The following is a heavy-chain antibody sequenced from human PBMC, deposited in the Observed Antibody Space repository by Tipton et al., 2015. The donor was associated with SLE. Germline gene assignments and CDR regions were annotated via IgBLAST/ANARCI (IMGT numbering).Heavy chain of an antibody. J-gene: IGHJ4*02. CDR2: MHNSGDS. CDR1: GISISTHY. Sequence: TLSLTCKVSGISISTHYWSWIRQPPGKGLEWIGQMHNSGDSTYNPSLKSRVTMSVDTSKNHFSLKLTSMIAADTAVYYFARDIEAPGDFLYFDYWGQGILVTVSS. D-gene: IGHD7-27*01. CDR3: ARDIEAPGDFLYFDY. V-gene: IGHV4-4*07.